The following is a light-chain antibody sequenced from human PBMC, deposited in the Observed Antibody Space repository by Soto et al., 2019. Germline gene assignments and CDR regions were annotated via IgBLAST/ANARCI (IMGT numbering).Light chain of an antibody. CDR2: EVT. Sequence: QSALTKPPSASGSPGQSVTISCTGTSSDVGAYKYVSWYQQYPGKAPKLMIYEVTKRPSGVPDRFSGSKSGNTASLTVSGLQAEYEADYYCTSYVGNDIWVFGGGTKVTVL. CDR3: TSYVGNDIWV. J-gene: IGLJ3*02. V-gene: IGLV2-8*01. CDR1: SSDVGAYKY.